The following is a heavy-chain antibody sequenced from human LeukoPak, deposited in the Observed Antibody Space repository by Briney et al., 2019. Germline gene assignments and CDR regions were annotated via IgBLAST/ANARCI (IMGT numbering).Heavy chain of an antibody. CDR2: MNPNSGNT. Sequence: ASVKVSCKASGYTFTSYDINWVRQATGQGLEWMGWMNPNSGNTGYAQKFRGRVTMTRNTSISTAYMELSSLRSEDTAVYYCARGVVPAAIDYYYYYMDVWGKGTTVTVSS. CDR1: GYTFTSYD. V-gene: IGHV1-8*01. J-gene: IGHJ6*03. CDR3: ARGVVPAAIDYYYYYMDV. D-gene: IGHD2-2*01.